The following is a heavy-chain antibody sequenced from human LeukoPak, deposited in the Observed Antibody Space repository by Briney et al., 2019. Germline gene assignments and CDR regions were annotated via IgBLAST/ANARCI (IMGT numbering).Heavy chain of an antibody. CDR1: GGSISSHY. D-gene: IGHD1-26*01. V-gene: IGHV4-59*11. J-gene: IGHJ4*02. CDR2: IYYSGST. Sequence: SEPLSLTCTVSGGSISSHYWRWIRQPPGEGLEWLGYIYYSGSTNYNPSLKSRVTISVDTSKNQFSLKLSSVTAADTAVYYCARARGVGATRSYFDYWGQGTLVTVSS. CDR3: ARARGVGATRSYFDY.